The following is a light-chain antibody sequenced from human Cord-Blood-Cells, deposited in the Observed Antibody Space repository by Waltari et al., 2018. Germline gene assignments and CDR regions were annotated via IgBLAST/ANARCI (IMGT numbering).Light chain of an antibody. CDR1: SGSIASNY. CDR2: EDN. Sequence: NFMLTQPHSVSESPGKTVTISCTRSSGSIASNYVQWSQQRPGSSPTTVIYEDNQRPSGVPDLFSGSIDSSSNSASLTISGLKTEDEADYYCQSYDSSSLWVFGGGTKLTVL. J-gene: IGLJ3*02. CDR3: QSYDSSSLWV. V-gene: IGLV6-57*01.